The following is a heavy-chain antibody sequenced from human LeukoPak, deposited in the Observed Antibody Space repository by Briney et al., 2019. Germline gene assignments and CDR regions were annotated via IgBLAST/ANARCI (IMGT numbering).Heavy chain of an antibody. CDR3: ARLGHLSGFDY. Sequence: SETLSLTCTVSGGSISSSSYYWGWIRQPPGKGLEWIGSIYYSGSTYYNPSLKSRVAISVDTSKNQFSLKLSSVTAADTAVYYCARLGHLSGFDYWGQGTLVTVSS. CDR2: IYYSGST. V-gene: IGHV4-39*07. J-gene: IGHJ4*02. D-gene: IGHD2-15*01. CDR1: GGSISSSSYY.